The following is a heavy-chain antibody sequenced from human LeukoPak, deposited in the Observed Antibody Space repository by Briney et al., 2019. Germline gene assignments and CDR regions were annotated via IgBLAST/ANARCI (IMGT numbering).Heavy chain of an antibody. V-gene: IGHV3-15*01. Sequence: PGGSLRLSCAASGFTFSTAWLTWVRQAPGKGLEWVGRIKGKTDGGTTDYAAPVKGRFTISRDDSKSTLYLQMNTLRSEDTAVYYCNTPNPYYRYSGSYSGLGYWGQGTLVTVSS. D-gene: IGHD1-26*01. CDR1: GFTFSTAW. J-gene: IGHJ4*02. CDR2: IKGKTDGGTT. CDR3: NTPNPYYRYSGSYSGLGY.